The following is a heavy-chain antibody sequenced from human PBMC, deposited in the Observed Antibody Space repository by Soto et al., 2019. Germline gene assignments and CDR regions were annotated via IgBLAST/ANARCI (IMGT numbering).Heavy chain of an antibody. CDR3: GRAAGLGSFDI. Sequence: PGGSLRLSCAASGFTVSDSYISWVRQAPGKGLVWVSHINSDGSTTTYADSVKGRFTISRDNAKNTLYLQMNSLRAEDTAVYYCGRAAGLGSFDIWGQGTMVTVSS. J-gene: IGHJ3*02. CDR2: INSDGSTT. V-gene: IGHV3-74*01. D-gene: IGHD6-25*01. CDR1: GFTVSDSY.